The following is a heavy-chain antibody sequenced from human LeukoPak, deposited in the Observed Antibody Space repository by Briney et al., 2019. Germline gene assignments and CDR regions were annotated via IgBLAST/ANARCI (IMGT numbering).Heavy chain of an antibody. Sequence: SVKVSCKASGGTFSSYAVSWVRQAPGQGREWMGRIIPIVGIADSAQEFQGRVTITADESTSTAYMELSSLRSEDTAVYYCARRLTYYYDSSGYLPPFDPWGQGTLVTVSS. CDR1: GGTFSSYA. V-gene: IGHV1-69*04. J-gene: IGHJ5*02. D-gene: IGHD3-22*01. CDR3: ARRLTYYYDSSGYLPPFDP. CDR2: IIPIVGIA.